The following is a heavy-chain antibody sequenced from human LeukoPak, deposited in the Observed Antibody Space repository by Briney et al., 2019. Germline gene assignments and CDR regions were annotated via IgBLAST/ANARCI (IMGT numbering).Heavy chain of an antibody. CDR1: GGSISGSSYY. CDR3: ARAPSDYYYYYYGMDV. Sequence: PSETLSLTCTVSGGSISGSSYYWGWIRQPPGKGLEWIGSIYYSGSTYYNPSLKSRVTISVDTSKNQFSLKLNSVTATDTAVYYCARAPSDYYYYYYGMDVWGQGTTVTVSS. V-gene: IGHV4-39*02. J-gene: IGHJ6*02. D-gene: IGHD2-21*02. CDR2: IYYSGST.